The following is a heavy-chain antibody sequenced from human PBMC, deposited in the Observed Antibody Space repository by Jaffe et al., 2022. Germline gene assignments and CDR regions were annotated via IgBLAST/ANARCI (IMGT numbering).Heavy chain of an antibody. CDR1: GFTFSSYG. Sequence: QVQLVESGGGVVQPGGSLRLSCAASGFTFSSYGMHWVRQAPGKGLEWVAFIRYDGSNKYYADSVKGRFTISRDNSKNTLYLQMNSLRAEDTAVYYCAKDPRSYYNVRGSYYYYYMDVWGKGTTVTVSS. CDR3: AKDPRSYYNVRGSYYYYYMDV. CDR2: IRYDGSNK. J-gene: IGHJ6*03. D-gene: IGHD3-10*01. V-gene: IGHV3-30*02.